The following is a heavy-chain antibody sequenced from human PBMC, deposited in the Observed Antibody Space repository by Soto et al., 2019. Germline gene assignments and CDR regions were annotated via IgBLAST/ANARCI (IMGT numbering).Heavy chain of an antibody. Sequence: SETLSLTCTVSGGSINNYYWSWIRQPPGKGLEWIGHVYYSGSTHYNPSLNSRVTMSVDASRNLFSLKLSSVTAADTAVYFCTRSQYFDYWGQGALVT. J-gene: IGHJ4*02. CDR1: GGSINNYY. CDR2: VYYSGST. CDR3: TRSQYFDY. V-gene: IGHV4-59*08.